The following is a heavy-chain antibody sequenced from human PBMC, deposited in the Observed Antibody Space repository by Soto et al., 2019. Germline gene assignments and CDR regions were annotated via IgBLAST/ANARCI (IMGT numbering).Heavy chain of an antibody. Sequence: GGSLRLSCAASGFTFSSYAMHWVRQAPGKGLEWVAVISYDGSNKYYADSVKGRFTISRDNSKNTLYLQMNSLSAEDTAVYYCARDSVPYYNSSGYYDYWGQRALVTVSS. V-gene: IGHV3-30-3*01. D-gene: IGHD3-22*01. J-gene: IGHJ4*02. CDR2: ISYDGSNK. CDR3: ARDSVPYYNSSGYYDY. CDR1: GFTFSSYA.